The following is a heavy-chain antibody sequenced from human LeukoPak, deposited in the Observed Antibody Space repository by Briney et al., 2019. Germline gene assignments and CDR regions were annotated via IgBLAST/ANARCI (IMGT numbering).Heavy chain of an antibody. D-gene: IGHD2-15*01. Sequence: PSGTLSLTCTVSGDSINSLDLWSWVRQPPGKGLEWIGEMYLSGTTHSNPSVKSRVTISIDTSKNQFSLKLSSVTAADTAVYYCASEAVVAAPGYYGMDVWGQGTTVTVSS. CDR1: GDSINSLDL. V-gene: IGHV4-4*02. CDR2: MYLSGTT. CDR3: ASEAVVAAPGYYGMDV. J-gene: IGHJ6*02.